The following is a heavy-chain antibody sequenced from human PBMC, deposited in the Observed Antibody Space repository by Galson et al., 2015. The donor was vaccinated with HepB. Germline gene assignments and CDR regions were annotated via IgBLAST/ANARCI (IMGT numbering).Heavy chain of an antibody. CDR2: MNPNSGNT. D-gene: IGHD3-10*01. CDR1: GYTFTSYD. J-gene: IGHJ6*02. V-gene: IGHV1-8*01. Sequence: SVKVSCKASGYTFTSYDINWVRQATGQGLEWMGWMNPNSGNTGYAQKFRGRVTMTRNTSISTAYMELSSLRSEDTAVYYCARGDYYGSGSPRPRRDYYGMDVWGQGTTVTVSS. CDR3: ARGDYYGSGSPRPRRDYYGMDV.